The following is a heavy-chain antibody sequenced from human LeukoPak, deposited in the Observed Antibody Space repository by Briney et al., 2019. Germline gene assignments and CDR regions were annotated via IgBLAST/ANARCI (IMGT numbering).Heavy chain of an antibody. CDR1: GFTFSSYA. V-gene: IGHV3-23*01. D-gene: IGHD3-22*01. Sequence: GGSLRLSCAASGFTFSSYAMSWVRQAPGKGLEWVSAISGSGGSTYYADSVKGRFTISRDNSKNTLYLQMNRLRAEDTAVYYCAKESDSSGYYYEYFQHWGQGTLVTVSS. CDR2: ISGSGGST. J-gene: IGHJ1*01. CDR3: AKESDSSGYYYEYFQH.